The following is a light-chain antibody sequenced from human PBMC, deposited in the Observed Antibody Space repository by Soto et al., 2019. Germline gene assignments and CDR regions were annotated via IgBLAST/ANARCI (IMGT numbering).Light chain of an antibody. CDR2: GAS. CDR1: QGIRNY. Sequence: DIQMTQSPSAMPASVGDRVTITCRASQGIRNYLAWFQQKPGKVPKRPIYGASSLQSGVPSRFNGSGSGTEFTLTISSLQPEDFATYYCLQHKSYPLTFGGGTKVDIK. CDR3: LQHKSYPLT. V-gene: IGKV1-17*03. J-gene: IGKJ4*01.